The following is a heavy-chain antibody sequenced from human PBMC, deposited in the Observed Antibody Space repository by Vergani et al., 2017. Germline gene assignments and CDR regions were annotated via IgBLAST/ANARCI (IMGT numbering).Heavy chain of an antibody. V-gene: IGHV3-21*01. CDR3: ARGVGCSSTSCYRNWFDP. Sequence: VQLVESGGGVVQPGGSLRLSCAASGFTFSSYGMHWVRQAPGKGLEWVSSISSSSSYIYYADSVKGRFTISRDNAKNSLYLQMNSLRAEDTAVYYCARGVGCSSTSCYRNWFDPWGQGTLVTVSS. J-gene: IGHJ5*02. CDR1: GFTFSSYG. CDR2: ISSSSSYI. D-gene: IGHD2-2*02.